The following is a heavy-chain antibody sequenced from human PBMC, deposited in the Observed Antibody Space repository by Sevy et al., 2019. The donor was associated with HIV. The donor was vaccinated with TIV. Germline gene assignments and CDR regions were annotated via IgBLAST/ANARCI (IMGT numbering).Heavy chain of an antibody. D-gene: IGHD6-19*01. V-gene: IGHV1-2*06. CDR3: AGQFSGWYNWFDP. CDR1: GSTFSGYY. CDR2: INPHSGDT. Sequence: ASVKVSCTTSGSTFSGYYIQWLRQAPGEWPEWMGRINPHSGDTKCASKFQGRVTMTRDTSSKTAYMELTRLTSDDTAMYYSAGQFSGWYNWFDPWGQGTLVTVSS. J-gene: IGHJ5*02.